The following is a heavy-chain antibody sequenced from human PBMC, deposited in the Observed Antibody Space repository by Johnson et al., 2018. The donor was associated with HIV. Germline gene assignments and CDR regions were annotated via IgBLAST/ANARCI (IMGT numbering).Heavy chain of an antibody. D-gene: IGHD6-6*01. Sequence: QVQLVESGGGVVQPGRSLRLSCAASGFTFSSYGMHWVRQAPGKGLEWVAVMSYDGNSKFYADYVKGRFPISRDNSKNTLYLQMNSLRAEDTAVYYCARDRGAGSSGAFDIWGQGTMVTVSS. CDR3: ARDRGAGSSGAFDI. V-gene: IGHV3-30*03. CDR1: GFTFSSYG. J-gene: IGHJ3*02. CDR2: MSYDGNSK.